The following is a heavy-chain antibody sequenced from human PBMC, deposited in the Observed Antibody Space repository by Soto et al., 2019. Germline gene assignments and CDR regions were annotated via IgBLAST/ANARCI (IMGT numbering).Heavy chain of an antibody. Sequence: LRLSCAASGFSLRSQWMHWIRQAPGKGLEWVSRTSPDGSTIYADSVKGRFTISRDNAKNTVYLQMNSLRAEDTAMYYCSVSIFGVVHYWGQGTLVTVSS. J-gene: IGHJ4*02. CDR2: TSPDGST. CDR1: GFSLRSQW. CDR3: SVSIFGVVHY. D-gene: IGHD3-3*01. V-gene: IGHV3-74*01.